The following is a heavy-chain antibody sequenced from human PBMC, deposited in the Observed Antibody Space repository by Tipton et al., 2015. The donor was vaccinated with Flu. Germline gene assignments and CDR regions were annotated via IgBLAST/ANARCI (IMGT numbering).Heavy chain of an antibody. CDR1: GYSISSGYY. CDR2: IYHSGST. J-gene: IGHJ2*01. CDR3: ARLDSGGPIWYFDL. V-gene: IGHV4-38-2*01. D-gene: IGHD2-15*01. Sequence: TLSLTCAVSGYSISSGYYWGWIRQPPGKGLEWIGSIYHSGSTYYNLSLKSRVTISVDTSKNQFSLRLSSVTAADTAVYYCARLDSGGPIWYFDLWGRGTLVTVSS.